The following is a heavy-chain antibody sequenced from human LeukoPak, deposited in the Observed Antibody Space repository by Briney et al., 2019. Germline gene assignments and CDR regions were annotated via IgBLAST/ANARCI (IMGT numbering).Heavy chain of an antibody. Sequence: GGTLRLSCAASGFTFSTYSMNWVRQAPGKGLEWVSSISSSSSYIYYADSVKGRFTISRDNAKKSVYLQMNSLRAEDTAVYYCARAYSERYGLGYYYMDVWGKGTTVTISS. D-gene: IGHD1-26*01. V-gene: IGHV3-21*01. CDR3: ARAYSERYGLGYYYMDV. J-gene: IGHJ6*03. CDR1: GFTFSTYS. CDR2: ISSSSSYI.